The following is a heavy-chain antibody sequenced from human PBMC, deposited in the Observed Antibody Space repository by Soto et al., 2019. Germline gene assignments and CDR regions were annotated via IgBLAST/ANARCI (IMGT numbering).Heavy chain of an antibody. CDR3: ARGVVRTYYDFWSGYHETYYYYGMDV. V-gene: IGHV1-69*13. CDR2: IIPIFGTA. Sequence: ASVKVSCKASGGTFSSYAISWVRQAPGQGLEWMGGIIPIFGTANYAQKFQGRVTITADESTSTAYMELSSLRSEDTAVYYCARGVVRTYYDFWSGYHETYYYYGMDVWGQGTTVTVYS. D-gene: IGHD3-3*01. CDR1: GGTFSSYA. J-gene: IGHJ6*02.